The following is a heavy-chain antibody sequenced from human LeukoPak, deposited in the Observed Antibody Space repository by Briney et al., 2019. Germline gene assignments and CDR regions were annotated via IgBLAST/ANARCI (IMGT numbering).Heavy chain of an antibody. CDR3: AKGPYSSSWDYFDY. Sequence: GGSLRLSCAVSGFTFSGSAMSWVRQAPGKGLEWVSGISGSGGSTYYADSVKGRFTISRDNSKNTLYLQMNSLRAEDTAVYYCAKGPYSSSWDYFDYWGQGTLVTVSS. D-gene: IGHD6-13*01. CDR1: GFTFSGSA. V-gene: IGHV3-23*01. J-gene: IGHJ4*02. CDR2: ISGSGGST.